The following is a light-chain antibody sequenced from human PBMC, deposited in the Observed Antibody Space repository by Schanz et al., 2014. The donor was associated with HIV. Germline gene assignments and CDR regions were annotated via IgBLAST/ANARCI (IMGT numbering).Light chain of an antibody. CDR2: GAS. J-gene: IGKJ1*01. Sequence: EIVLTQSPGTLSLSPGERATLSCRASQSVSGFLAWYQQKPGQAPRLLIYGASNRATGIPARFSGSGSGTDFTLTISSLEPEDFAVYYCQQRSNWPPTWTFGQGTKVEIK. CDR3: QQRSNWPPTWT. V-gene: IGKV3-11*01. CDR1: QSVSGF.